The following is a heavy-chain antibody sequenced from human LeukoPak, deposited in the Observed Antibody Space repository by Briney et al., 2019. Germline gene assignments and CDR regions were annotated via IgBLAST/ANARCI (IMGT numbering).Heavy chain of an antibody. CDR3: ARDPPPLYGDDDAFDI. V-gene: IGHV1-8*01. J-gene: IGHJ4*02. CDR2: MNPNSGNT. D-gene: IGHD4-17*01. Sequence: ASVKVSCKASGYTFTSYDINWVRQATGQGLEWMGWMNPNSGNTGYAQKFQGRVTMTRNTSISTAYMELSSLRSEDTAVYYCARDPPPLYGDDDAFDIWGQGTLVTVSS. CDR1: GYTFTSYD.